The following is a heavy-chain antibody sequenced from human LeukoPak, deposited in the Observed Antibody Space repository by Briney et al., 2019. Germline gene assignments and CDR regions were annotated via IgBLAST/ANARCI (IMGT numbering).Heavy chain of an antibody. J-gene: IGHJ5*02. Sequence: ASVRVSCKASGDTFTGYYMHWVRQVPGQGLEWMGWVHPDSGETNYAQKFQGRVSVTRDTSISTVYMEMSGLLSDDTAVCYCARGPLYCTTTSCRSNWFGPWGQGTPVTVSS. CDR3: ARGPLYCTTTSCRSNWFGP. D-gene: IGHD2-2*01. V-gene: IGHV1-2*02. CDR1: GDTFTGYY. CDR2: VHPDSGET.